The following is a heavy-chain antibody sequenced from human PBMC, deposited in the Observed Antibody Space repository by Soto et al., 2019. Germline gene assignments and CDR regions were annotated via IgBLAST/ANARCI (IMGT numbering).Heavy chain of an antibody. Sequence: NGYFMWWPRHEKKKGLEWMGWINPNSGGTNYAQKFQGRVTMTRDTSISTAYMELSRLRSDDTAVYYCARENTIFGVVLPVVYWRQGTLVTGSS. J-gene: IGHJ4*02. V-gene: IGHV1-2*02. CDR2: INPNSGGT. CDR1: NGYF. D-gene: IGHD3-3*01. CDR3: ARENTIFGVVLPVVY.